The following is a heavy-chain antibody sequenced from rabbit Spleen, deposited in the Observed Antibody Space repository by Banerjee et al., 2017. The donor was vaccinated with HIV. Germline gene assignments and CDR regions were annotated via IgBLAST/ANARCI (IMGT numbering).Heavy chain of an antibody. CDR1: GIDFSSYYY. D-gene: IGHD2-1*01. Sequence: QEQLVESGGGLVQPEGTLTLTCKVSGIDFSSYYYMCWVRQAPGKGLELIACIYISSGSTWYASWVNGRFTISRSTSLNTVDLKMTSLTAADTATYFCARGSATMTMVITGYYLNLWGPGTLVTVS. V-gene: IGHV1S43*01. CDR3: ARGSATMTMVITGYYLNL. CDR2: IYISSGST. J-gene: IGHJ4*01.